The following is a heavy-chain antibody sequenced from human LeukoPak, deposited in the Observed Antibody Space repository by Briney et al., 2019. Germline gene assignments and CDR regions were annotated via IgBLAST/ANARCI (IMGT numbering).Heavy chain of an antibody. CDR1: GFTFSTYW. V-gene: IGHV3-74*01. CDR3: ARARRDWNDGNFDY. CDR2: INSDGSST. Sequence: GGSLRLSCAASGFTFSTYWMHWVRQAPGKGLVWVSRINSDGSSTTYADSVKGRFTISRDNAKNTLYQQMNSLRTEDTAVYYCARARRDWNDGNFDYWGQGTLVTVSP. D-gene: IGHD1-1*01. J-gene: IGHJ4*02.